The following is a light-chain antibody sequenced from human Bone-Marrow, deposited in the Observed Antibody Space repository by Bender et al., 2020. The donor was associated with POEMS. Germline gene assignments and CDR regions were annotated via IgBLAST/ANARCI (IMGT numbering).Light chain of an antibody. CDR1: SSNFGAGYD. V-gene: IGLV1-40*01. CDR2: ENS. Sequence: QSVLTQPPSVSGAPGQRVTISCTGSSSNFGAGYDVHWYQQLPGAAPKLLIFENSRRPSGVPDRISGSKSGTSATLAITGLQAEDEADYYCQSYDTSLSSSVFGGGTKLTVL. CDR3: QSYDTSLSSSV. J-gene: IGLJ2*01.